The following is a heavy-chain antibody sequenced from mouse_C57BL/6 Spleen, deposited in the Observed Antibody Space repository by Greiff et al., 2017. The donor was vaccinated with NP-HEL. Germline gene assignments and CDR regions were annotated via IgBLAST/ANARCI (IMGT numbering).Heavy chain of an antibody. J-gene: IGHJ2*01. Sequence: VKLQQPGAELVKPGASVKLSCKASGYTFTSYWMHWVKQRPGRGLEWIGRIDPTSGGTKYNEKFKSKATLTVDKPSSTAYMQLSSLTSEDSAVYYCAREGYYYGYYFDYWGQGTTLTVSS. V-gene: IGHV1-72*01. CDR1: GYTFTSYW. CDR2: IDPTSGGT. CDR3: AREGYYYGYYFDY. D-gene: IGHD1-2*01.